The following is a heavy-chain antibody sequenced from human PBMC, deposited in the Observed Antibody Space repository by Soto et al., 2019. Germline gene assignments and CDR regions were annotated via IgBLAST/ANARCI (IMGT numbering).Heavy chain of an antibody. J-gene: IGHJ4*02. D-gene: IGHD5-18*01. V-gene: IGHV3-21*01. CDR2: ISSSSSYI. CDR3: ARDLPDTAMVKDY. Sequence: TGGSLRLSCAASGFTFSSYEMNWVRQAPGKGLEWVSSISSSSSYIYYADSVKGRFTISRDNAKNSLYLQMNSLRAEDTAVYYCARDLPDTAMVKDYWGQGTLVTVSS. CDR1: GFTFSSYE.